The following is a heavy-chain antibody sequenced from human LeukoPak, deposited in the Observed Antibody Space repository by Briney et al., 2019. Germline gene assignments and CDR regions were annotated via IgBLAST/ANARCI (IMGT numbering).Heavy chain of an antibody. CDR1: GFTFSSYS. CDR2: ISSSSSYI. CDR3: ARPRRSSSRLGELSIRYYFDY. D-gene: IGHD3-16*02. Sequence: GGSLRLSCAASGFTFSSYSMNWVRQAPGKGLEWVSSISSSSSYIYYADSVKGRFTISRDNAKNSLYLQMNSLRAEDTAVYYCARPRRSSSRLGELSIRYYFDYWGQGTLVTVSS. V-gene: IGHV3-21*01. J-gene: IGHJ4*02.